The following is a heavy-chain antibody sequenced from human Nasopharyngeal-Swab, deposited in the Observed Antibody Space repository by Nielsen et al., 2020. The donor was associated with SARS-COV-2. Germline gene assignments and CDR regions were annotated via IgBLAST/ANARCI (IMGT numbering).Heavy chain of an antibody. V-gene: IGHV4-59*01. CDR3: ARYTDCSSTSCYSSWFDP. D-gene: IGHD2-2*01. Sequence: SETLSLTCAVYGGSLSNFFWSWIRQPPGKGLEWIGYIHYSGSAKYSPSLKSRVTISVDTSKNQFSLKLSSVTAADTAVYYCARYTDCSSTSCYSSWFDPWGQGTLVTVSS. CDR1: GGSLSNFF. CDR2: IHYSGSA. J-gene: IGHJ5*02.